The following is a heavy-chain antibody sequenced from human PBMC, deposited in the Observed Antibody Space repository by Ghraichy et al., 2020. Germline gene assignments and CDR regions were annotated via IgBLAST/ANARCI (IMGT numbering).Heavy chain of an antibody. Sequence: GGSLRLSCAASGFTFSSYGMHWVRQAPGKGLEWVAVIWYDGSNKYYADSVKGRFTISRDNSKNTLYLQMNSLRAEDTAVYYCARDGGGYCSSTSCYTFHYGMDVWGQGTTVTVSS. J-gene: IGHJ6*02. CDR1: GFTFSSYG. V-gene: IGHV3-33*01. CDR2: IWYDGSNK. CDR3: ARDGGGYCSSTSCYTFHYGMDV. D-gene: IGHD2-2*02.